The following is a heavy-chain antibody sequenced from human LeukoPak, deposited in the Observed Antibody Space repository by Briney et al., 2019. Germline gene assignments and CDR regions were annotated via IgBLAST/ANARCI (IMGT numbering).Heavy chain of an antibody. V-gene: IGHV1-2*02. Sequence: GASVKVSCKASGYTFTGYYMHWVRQAPGQGLEWMGWINPNSGGTNYAQKFQGRVTMTRNTSISTAYMELSSLRSEDTAVYYCARVQQLVLGLDPWGQGTLVTVSS. CDR3: ARVQQLVLGLDP. J-gene: IGHJ5*02. CDR1: GYTFTGYY. CDR2: INPNSGGT. D-gene: IGHD6-13*01.